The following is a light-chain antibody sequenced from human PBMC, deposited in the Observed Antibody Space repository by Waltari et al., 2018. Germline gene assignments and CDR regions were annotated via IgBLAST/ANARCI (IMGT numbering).Light chain of an antibody. Sequence: QSALTQPASVSGSPGQSITISCTGSSTDIGTYNVVSWYQHHPGKAPKLIIYGVTNRPSGVWNRFSGSKSGNTASLTISGLQTEDEADYYCCSYAGSMVFGGGTKLTVL. CDR1: STDIGTYNV. J-gene: IGLJ2*01. CDR3: CSYAGSMV. CDR2: GVT. V-gene: IGLV2-23*02.